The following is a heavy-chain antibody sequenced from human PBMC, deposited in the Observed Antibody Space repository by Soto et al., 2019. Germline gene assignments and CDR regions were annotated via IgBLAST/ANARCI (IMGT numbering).Heavy chain of an antibody. CDR1: GFTFGNYW. V-gene: IGHV3-7*05. J-gene: IGHJ3*02. Sequence: EVQLVESGGGLVQPGGSLRLSCAASGFTFGNYWMTWVHQAPGKGLEWVANIKGDGSAKSYLDSVRGRFTVSRDNAENSLFLQMNILGAEDTALYYCARDVSPGSSGYYLEAFDIWGQGTMVTVS. CDR3: ARDVSPGSSGYYLEAFDI. D-gene: IGHD6-25*01. CDR2: IKGDGSAK.